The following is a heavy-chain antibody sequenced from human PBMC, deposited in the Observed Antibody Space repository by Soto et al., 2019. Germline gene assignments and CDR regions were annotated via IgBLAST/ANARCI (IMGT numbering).Heavy chain of an antibody. J-gene: IGHJ6*02. CDR1: SDSMNSGGYY. Sequence: SETLSLTCSVSSDSMNSGGYYWSWIRQHPGKGLEWIGYIYSNGDTYYNPSLKSRVTISVDTSKNQFSLNLTPVTAADTAVYYCARRGGSSSGYYYYAMDVWGQGTMVTVSS. CDR2: IYSNGDT. D-gene: IGHD6-6*01. V-gene: IGHV4-31*03. CDR3: ARRGGSSSGYYYYAMDV.